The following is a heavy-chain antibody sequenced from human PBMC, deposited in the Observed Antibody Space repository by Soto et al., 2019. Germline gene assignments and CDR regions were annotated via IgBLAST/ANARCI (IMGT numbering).Heavy chain of an antibody. D-gene: IGHD2-21*01. J-gene: IGHJ2*01. Sequence: QVQLVQSGAEVKEPGASVKVSCRASGYTFTNYAIHWVRQAPGQRLEWMGWLNPGNGNTKYPQKVHGRVTIPRDTSASTAYMFLSSLRPEDTAVYYCARDQGIPYCGGDCYSDWYFDLWGRGTLVTVSS. CDR3: ARDQGIPYCGGDCYSDWYFDL. CDR1: GYTFTNYA. V-gene: IGHV1-3*01. CDR2: LNPGNGNT.